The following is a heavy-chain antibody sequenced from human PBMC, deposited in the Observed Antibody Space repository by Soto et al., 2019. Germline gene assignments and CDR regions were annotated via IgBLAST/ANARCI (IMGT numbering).Heavy chain of an antibody. CDR1: GGSMSIARSS. V-gene: IGHV4-30-2*03. Sequence: PSXTLSLACAASGGSMSIARSSWALYQQPPGKDLEWSANICYAGNTYANPSLKSPVTVSVDTSKNQFPLRLDSVTAEDTAVYYFARQAAAHGIDLWFDPWGEGILVTVS. CDR2: ICYAGNT. J-gene: IGHJ5*02. D-gene: IGHD6-13*01. CDR3: ARQAAAHGIDLWFDP.